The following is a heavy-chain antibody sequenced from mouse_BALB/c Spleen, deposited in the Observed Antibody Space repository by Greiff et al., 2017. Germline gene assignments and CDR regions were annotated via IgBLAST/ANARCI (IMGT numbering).Heavy chain of an antibody. J-gene: IGHJ4*01. CDR3: ARDRRYAMDY. CDR2: INSNGGST. V-gene: IGHV5-6-3*01. Sequence: EVKLVEPGGGLVQPGGSLKLSCAASGFTFSSYGMSWVRQTPDKRLELVATINSNGGSTYYPDSVKGRFTISRDNDKNTLYLQMSSLKSEDTAMYYCARDRRYAMDYWGQGTSVTVSS. CDR1: GFTFSSYG.